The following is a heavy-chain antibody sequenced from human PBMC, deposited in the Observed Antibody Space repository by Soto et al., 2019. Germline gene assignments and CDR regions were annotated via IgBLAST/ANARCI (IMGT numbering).Heavy chain of an antibody. CDR3: ANSFNNHGQGWGRPLDY. V-gene: IGHV3-48*01. CDR2: ISSSSSSI. J-gene: IGHJ4*02. D-gene: IGHD1-20*01. CDR1: GFTCTTYS. Sequence: EVQLVESGGGLVQPGGSLRLSCAASGFTCTTYSMNWVRQVPGNGLEWISYISSSSSSIYYADSVKGRFTISRDNARNSLYLQMNSLRAEDTAVSYCANSFNNHGQGWGRPLDYWGQGTMVTVSS.